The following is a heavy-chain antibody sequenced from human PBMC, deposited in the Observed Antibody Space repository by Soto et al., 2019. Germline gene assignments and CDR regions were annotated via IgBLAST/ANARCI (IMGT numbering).Heavy chain of an antibody. J-gene: IGHJ4*02. CDR3: ARGGFAYGYLDF. CDR1: GYTFTSYG. V-gene: IGHV1-18*01. CDR2: ISTYNIDS. D-gene: IGHD5-18*01. Sequence: QVHLVQSGAEVKKPGASLKVSCKTSGYTFTSYGIVWVRQAPGQGLEWMGWISTYNIDSKYAQRFKGRVTMSTATTTTTAYMELTSLTSDDTAMYYCARGGFAYGYLDFWGQGTLATVSS.